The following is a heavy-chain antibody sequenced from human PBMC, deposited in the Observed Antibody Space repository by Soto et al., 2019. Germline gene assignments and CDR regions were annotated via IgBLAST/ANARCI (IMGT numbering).Heavy chain of an antibody. J-gene: IGHJ6*02. V-gene: IGHV3-21*01. Sequence: GGSLRLYYAASGFTFRSYSMNWVRQAPGKGLEWVSSISSSSSYIYYADSVKGRFTISRDNAKNSLYLQMNSLRAEDTAVYYCARDFSSTMVRGVTTKYGMDVWGQGTTVTVSS. D-gene: IGHD3-10*01. CDR2: ISSSSSYI. CDR3: ARDFSSTMVRGVTTKYGMDV. CDR1: GFTFRSYS.